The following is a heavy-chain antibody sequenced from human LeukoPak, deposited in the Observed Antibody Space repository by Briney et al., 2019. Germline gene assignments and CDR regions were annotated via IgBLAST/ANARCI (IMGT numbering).Heavy chain of an antibody. CDR1: GGTFSSYA. Sequence: GSSVKVSCKASGGTFSSYAISWVRQAPGRGLEWMGGIIPIFGTANYAQKFQGRVTITTDESTSTAYMELSSLRSEDTAVYYCASLVVPAANQHWYFDLWGRGTLVTVSS. CDR3: ASLVVPAANQHWYFDL. CDR2: IIPIFGTA. J-gene: IGHJ2*01. D-gene: IGHD2-2*01. V-gene: IGHV1-69*05.